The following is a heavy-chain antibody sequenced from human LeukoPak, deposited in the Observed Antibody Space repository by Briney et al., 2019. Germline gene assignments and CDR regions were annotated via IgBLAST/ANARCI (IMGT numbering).Heavy chain of an antibody. CDR3: AREGGGTYYLDF. CDR2: MNPNSGNT. CDR1: GGTFSSYA. J-gene: IGHJ4*02. Sequence: ASVKVSCKASGGTFSSYAISWVRQATGQGLEWMGWMNPNSGNTGYAQKFQGRVTITRNTSISTAYMELSSLRSEDTAVYYCAREGGGTYYLDFWGQGTLVTVSS. V-gene: IGHV1-8*03. D-gene: IGHD1-26*01.